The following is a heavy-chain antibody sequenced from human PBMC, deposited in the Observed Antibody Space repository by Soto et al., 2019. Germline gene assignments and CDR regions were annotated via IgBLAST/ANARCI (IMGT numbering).Heavy chain of an antibody. J-gene: IGHJ4*02. CDR2: ISSGSSYI. D-gene: IGHD6-19*01. V-gene: IGHV3-21*01. CDR1: GFTFSSYS. CDR3: ARVAAVAQDDLDY. Sequence: EVQLVESGGGLVKPGGSLRLSCAASGFTFSSYSMNWVRQAPGKGLEWVSSISSGSSYIYYADSVKGRFTISRDNAKNSLYLQMNSVRAEDTAVYYCARVAAVAQDDLDYWGQGSLVTVSS.